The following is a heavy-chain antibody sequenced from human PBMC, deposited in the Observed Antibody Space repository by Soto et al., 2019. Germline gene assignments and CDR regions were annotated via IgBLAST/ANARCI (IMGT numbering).Heavy chain of an antibody. D-gene: IGHD3-9*01. J-gene: IGHJ3*01. CDR2: INTDGSAT. V-gene: IGHV3-74*01. CDR1: GFTFSSYW. CDR3: ARVPTGYTYFSF. Sequence: GGSLRLSCAASGFTFSSYWMHWVRQAPEKGLVWVSRINTDGSATTYADSVKGRFTISRDNAKNTLYLQMNSLRAEDTAVFFCARVPTGYTYFSFLGQGTMVTVSS.